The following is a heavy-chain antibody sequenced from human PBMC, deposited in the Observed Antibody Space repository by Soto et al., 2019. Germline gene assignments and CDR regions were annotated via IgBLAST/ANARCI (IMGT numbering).Heavy chain of an antibody. CDR1: GFTFSSYS. CDR3: AKDAIAVAGNFDY. J-gene: IGHJ4*02. CDR2: ISGSGGST. V-gene: IGHV3-23*01. Sequence: GGSLRLSCAASGFTFSSYSMSWCRQAPGKGLEWVSDISGSGGSTYYADSVKGRFNISRDSSKNTLYLQMNSLRAEDTAVYYCAKDAIAVAGNFDYWGQGTLVTVSS. D-gene: IGHD6-19*01.